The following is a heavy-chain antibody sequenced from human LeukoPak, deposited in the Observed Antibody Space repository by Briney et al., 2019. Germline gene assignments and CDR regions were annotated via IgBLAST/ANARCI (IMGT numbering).Heavy chain of an antibody. Sequence: SVKVSCKASGGTFSSYAISWVRQAPGQGLEWMGGIIPIFGIANYAQKFQGRVTITADESTSTAYMELSSLRSEDTAVYYCARVAGSGSYSYYGMDVWGKGTTVTVSS. CDR1: GGTFSSYA. CDR2: IIPIFGIA. CDR3: ARVAGSGSYSYYGMDV. V-gene: IGHV1-69*13. D-gene: IGHD3-10*01. J-gene: IGHJ6*04.